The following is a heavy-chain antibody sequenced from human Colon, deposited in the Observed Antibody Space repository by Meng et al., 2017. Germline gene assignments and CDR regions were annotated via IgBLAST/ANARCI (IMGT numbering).Heavy chain of an antibody. Sequence: QVQLKESGPGLGKPSGPLSLTCAVSGGSISRSDWWSWVRQPPGKGLEWIGETSHSGSTNYSPSLKSRVTISLDKSKNQLSLKLNSVTAADTAVYYCASSDYYRSDYWGQGTLVTVSS. D-gene: IGHD3-22*01. CDR3: ASSDYYRSDY. J-gene: IGHJ4*02. V-gene: IGHV4-4*02. CDR1: GGSISRSDW. CDR2: TSHSGST.